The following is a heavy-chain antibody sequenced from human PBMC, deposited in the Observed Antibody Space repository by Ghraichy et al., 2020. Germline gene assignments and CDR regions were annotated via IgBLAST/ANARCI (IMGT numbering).Heavy chain of an antibody. CDR2: INHSGST. V-gene: IGHV4-34*01. Sequence: SETLSLTCAVYGGSFSGYYWSWIRQPPGKGLEWIGEINHSGSTNYNPSLKSRVTISVDTSKNQFSLKLSSVTAADTAVYYCASSGTYDSSGYFNWFDPWGQRTLVTVSS. CDR3: ASSGTYDSSGYFNWFDP. D-gene: IGHD3-22*01. CDR1: GGSFSGYY. J-gene: IGHJ5*02.